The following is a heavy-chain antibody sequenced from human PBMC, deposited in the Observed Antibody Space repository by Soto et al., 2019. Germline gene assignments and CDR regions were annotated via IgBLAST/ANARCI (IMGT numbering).Heavy chain of an antibody. CDR1: GFTFSSYA. CDR3: AKFSYYDSSGHGYDY. CDR2: IASGGRT. D-gene: IGHD3-22*01. Sequence: AGSLRLSCAGSGFTFSSYAMSWVRQAPGKGLEWVSAIASGGRTYYADSVMGRFTISRDNSKNTLYLQMNSLRAEDTALYYCAKFSYYDSSGHGYDYWGQGTLVTVSS. J-gene: IGHJ4*02. V-gene: IGHV3-23*01.